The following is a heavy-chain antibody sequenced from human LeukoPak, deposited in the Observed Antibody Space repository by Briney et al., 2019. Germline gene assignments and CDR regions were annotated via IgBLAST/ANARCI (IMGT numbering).Heavy chain of an antibody. V-gene: IGHV3-30*04. D-gene: IGHD6-13*01. CDR3: ARGDSGSWYYFDY. CDR1: GFTFSSYA. Sequence: GGSLRLSCAASGFTFSSYAMHWVRQAPGKGLEWVAVISYDGRNKDYADSVKGRFTISGDNSKNTLYLQMNSLRAEDTAVYYCARGDSGSWYYFDYWGQGTLATVSS. J-gene: IGHJ4*02. CDR2: ISYDGRNK.